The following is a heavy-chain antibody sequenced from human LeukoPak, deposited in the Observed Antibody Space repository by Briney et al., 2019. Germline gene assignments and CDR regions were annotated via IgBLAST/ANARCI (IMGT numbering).Heavy chain of an antibody. CDR1: GGSFSGYY. CDR3: ARRTESYNWNRSLDY. D-gene: IGHD1-20*01. Sequence: SETLSLTCAVYGGSFSGYYWSWIRQPPGKGLEWIGEINHSGSTNYNPSLKSRVTISVDTSKNQFSLKLSSVTAADTAVYYCARRTESYNWNRSLDYWGQGTLVTVSS. CDR2: INHSGST. J-gene: IGHJ4*02. V-gene: IGHV4-34*01.